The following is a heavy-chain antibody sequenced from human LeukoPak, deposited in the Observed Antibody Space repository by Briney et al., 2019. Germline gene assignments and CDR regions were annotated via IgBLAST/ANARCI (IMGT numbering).Heavy chain of an antibody. Sequence: SETLSLTCTVSGGSISSGTYYWGWIRQPPGKGLEWIGSLYYSGSTYYNPSLKSRVTTSVDTSKNQFSLKLSSVTAADTAVYFCARGILYGDYVFDYWGQGTLVTVSS. CDR3: ARGILYGDYVFDY. V-gene: IGHV4-39*01. CDR1: GGSISSGTYY. J-gene: IGHJ4*02. D-gene: IGHD4-17*01. CDR2: LYYSGST.